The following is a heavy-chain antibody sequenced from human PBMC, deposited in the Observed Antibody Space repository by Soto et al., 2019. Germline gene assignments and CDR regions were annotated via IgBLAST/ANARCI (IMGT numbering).Heavy chain of an antibody. CDR2: ISPLKGRT. Sequence: QVQLVQSGPDLKRPWASMKVSCKASGYTFTSYGISWVRQAPGQGLEWMAWISPLKGRTQYSQKAQGRVTLSTDTSSNTAYMETTTLRVYDTAVYYCAMDYGDRPEYFKHWGQGTLVTVS. CDR3: AMDYGDRPEYFKH. D-gene: IGHD4-17*01. V-gene: IGHV1-18*04. J-gene: IGHJ1*01. CDR1: GYTFTSYG.